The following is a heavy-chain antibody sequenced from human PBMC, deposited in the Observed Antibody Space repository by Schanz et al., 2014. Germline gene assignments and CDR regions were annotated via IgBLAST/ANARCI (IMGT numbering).Heavy chain of an antibody. CDR1: GFTFSHA. J-gene: IGHJ5*02. V-gene: IGHV3-23*04. CDR2: INTADTT. D-gene: IGHD5-12*01. CDR3: AKDMNREATAPES. Sequence: EVHLVESGGGLSRPGGSLRLSCAASGFTFSHAWMGWVRQAPGKGLEWVSAINTADTTYYADSVKGRFTVSRDNSKNTVYLHMNSLRDEDTAVYYCAKDMNREATAPESWGQGTLVVVSS.